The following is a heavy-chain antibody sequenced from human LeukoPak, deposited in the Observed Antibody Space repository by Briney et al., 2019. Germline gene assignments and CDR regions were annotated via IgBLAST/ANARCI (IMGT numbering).Heavy chain of an antibody. CDR2: IYHSGST. CDR3: AMVRGVSQYYFDY. Sequence: SETLSLTCAVSGGSISSGGYSWSWIRQPPGKGLEWIGSIYHSGSTYYNPSLKSRVTISVDTSKNQFSLKLSSVTAADTAVYYCAMVRGVSQYYFDYWGQGTLVTVSS. V-gene: IGHV4-30-2*03. D-gene: IGHD3-10*01. J-gene: IGHJ4*02. CDR1: GGSISSGGYS.